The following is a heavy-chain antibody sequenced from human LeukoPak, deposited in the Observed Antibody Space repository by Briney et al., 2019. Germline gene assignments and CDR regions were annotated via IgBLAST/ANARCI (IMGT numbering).Heavy chain of an antibody. J-gene: IGHJ4*02. Sequence: GGSLRLSCAASGFTVSSNYMSWVRQAPGKGLEWVSIISSGSSYIHYADSVKGRFTISRDNAKNSLYLQMNSLRAEDTAVYYCARQKYLRGPDVEYFDYWGQGTLVTVSS. CDR2: ISSGSSYI. V-gene: IGHV3-21*01. CDR1: GFTVSSNY. CDR3: ARQKYLRGPDVEYFDY. D-gene: IGHD5/OR15-5a*01.